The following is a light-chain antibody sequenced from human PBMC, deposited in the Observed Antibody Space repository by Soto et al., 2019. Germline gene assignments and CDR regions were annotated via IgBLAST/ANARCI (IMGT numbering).Light chain of an antibody. V-gene: IGLV4-69*01. CDR3: QTWGTGIHV. CDR2: LNSDGSH. J-gene: IGLJ1*01. Sequence: QSVLTQSPSASASXGAXXXLTCTLSSGHSSYAIAWHQQQPEKGPRYLMKLNSDGSHSKGDGIPDRFSGSSSGAERYLIISSLQSEDEADYYCQTWGTGIHVFGTGTKVTVL. CDR1: SGHSSYA.